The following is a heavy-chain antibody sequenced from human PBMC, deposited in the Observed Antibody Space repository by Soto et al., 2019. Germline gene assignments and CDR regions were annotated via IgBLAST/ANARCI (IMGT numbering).Heavy chain of an antibody. Sequence: GGSLRLSCAASGFTFSSYAMSWVRQAPGKGLEWVSTISGSGGSTYYADSVKGRFTISRDNSKKTLYLQMNSLRAEDTAVYYCAKGQSGWYAPFDYWGQGTLVTVSS. CDR3: AKGQSGWYAPFDY. D-gene: IGHD6-19*01. CDR2: ISGSGGST. J-gene: IGHJ4*02. V-gene: IGHV3-23*01. CDR1: GFTFSSYA.